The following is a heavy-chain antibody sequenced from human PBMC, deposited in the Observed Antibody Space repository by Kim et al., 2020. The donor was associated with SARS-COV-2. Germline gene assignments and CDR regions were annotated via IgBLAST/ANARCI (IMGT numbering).Heavy chain of an antibody. CDR2: IYYSGST. V-gene: IGHV4-39*07. J-gene: IGHJ5*02. CDR1: GGSISSSSYY. D-gene: IGHD2-2*01. Sequence: SETLSLTCTVSGGSISSSSYYWGWIRQPPGKGLEWVGSIYYSGSTYYNPSLKSRVTISVDTSKNQFSLKLSSVTAADTAVYCCARGSHIVVVPAVNWFDPWGQVTLVTVSS. CDR3: ARGSHIVVVPAVNWFDP.